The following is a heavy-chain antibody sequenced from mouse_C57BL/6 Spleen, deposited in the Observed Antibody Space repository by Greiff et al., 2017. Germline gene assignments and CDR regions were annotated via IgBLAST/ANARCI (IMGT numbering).Heavy chain of an antibody. CDR3: ARKGEGGSKEPHYFDY. V-gene: IGHV1-80*01. J-gene: IGHJ2*01. Sequence: VQLQQSGAELVKPGASVKISCKASGYAFSSYWMNWVKQRPGKGLEWIGQIYPGDGDTNYNGKFKGKATLTADKSSSTAYMQLSSLTSEDSAVYFCARKGEGGSKEPHYFDYWGQGTTLTVSS. D-gene: IGHD1-1*01. CDR1: GYAFSSYW. CDR2: IYPGDGDT.